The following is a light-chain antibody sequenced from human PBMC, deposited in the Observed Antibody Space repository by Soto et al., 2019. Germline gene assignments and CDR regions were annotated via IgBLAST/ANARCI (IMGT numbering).Light chain of an antibody. CDR2: DAS. V-gene: IGKV1-13*02. CDR1: QDISNT. Sequence: AIPLTQSPSSLSASVGDSVTITCRATQDISNTLAWYQHKPGRGPTLLIFDASTLESGVPSRFTGSGFGTHFTLTISSLQPEDFATYICQQCKGYPITFGQGTRVEV. CDR3: QQCKGYPIT. J-gene: IGKJ5*01.